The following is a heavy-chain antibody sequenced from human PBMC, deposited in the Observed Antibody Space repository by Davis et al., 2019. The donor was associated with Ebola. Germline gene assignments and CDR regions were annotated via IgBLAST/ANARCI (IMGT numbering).Heavy chain of an antibody. CDR1: GGTFSSYA. D-gene: IGHD3-3*01. CDR3: ARDTTIFGVVIKLSLDV. V-gene: IGHV1-69*13. J-gene: IGHJ6*04. CDR2: IIPIFGTA. Sequence: SVKVSCKASGGTFSSYAISWVRQAPGQGLEWMGEIIPIFGTANYAQKFQGSVTITADESTSTAYMELSSLRSEDTAVYYCARDTTIFGVVIKLSLDVWGKGTTVTVSS.